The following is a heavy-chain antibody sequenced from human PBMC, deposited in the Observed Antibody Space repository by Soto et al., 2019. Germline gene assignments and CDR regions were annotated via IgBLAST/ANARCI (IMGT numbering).Heavy chain of an antibody. CDR2: ISWNSGSI. CDR3: AKDVAVFGELSRAYYFDY. CDR1: GFTFDDYA. V-gene: IGHV3-9*01. Sequence: EVQLVESGGGLVQPGRSLRLSCAASGFTFDDYAMHWVRQAQGKGLEWVSGISWNSGSIGYADSVKGRFTISRDNAKNSLYLQMNSLRAEDTALYYCAKDVAVFGELSRAYYFDYWGQGTLVTVSS. J-gene: IGHJ4*02. D-gene: IGHD3-10*02.